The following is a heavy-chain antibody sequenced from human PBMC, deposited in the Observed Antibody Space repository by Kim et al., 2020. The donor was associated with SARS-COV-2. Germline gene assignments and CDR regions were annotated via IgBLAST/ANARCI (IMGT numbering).Heavy chain of an antibody. V-gene: IGHV3-23*01. CDR2: ISGSGIRT. CDR1: DFTFRDYV. D-gene: IGHD6-6*01. Sequence: GGSLRLSCVASDFTFRDYVMSWVRQSPGKGLEWVAAISGSGIRTYYADSVKGRLSISRDNFKNSLFLQMNSLRAEDTAVYFCAKGTGGSSRVGSVYYMD. CDR3: AKGTGGSSRVGSVYYMD. J-gene: IGHJ6*03.